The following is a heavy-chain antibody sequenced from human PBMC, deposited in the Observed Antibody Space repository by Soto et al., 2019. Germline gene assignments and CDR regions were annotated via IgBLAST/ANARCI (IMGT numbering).Heavy chain of an antibody. D-gene: IGHD3-3*01. CDR1: GFTFSNAW. V-gene: IGHV3-15*01. CDR3: TTDPANNVLRFHNPGFPRYYYYGMDV. CDR2: IKSKTDGGTT. Sequence: EVQLVESGGGLVKPGGSLRLSCAASGFTFSNAWMSWVRQAPGKGLEWVGRIKSKTDGGTTDYAAPVKGRFTISRDDSKNTLYLQMNSLKTEDTAVYYCTTDPANNVLRFHNPGFPRYYYYGMDVWGQGTTVTVSS. J-gene: IGHJ6*02.